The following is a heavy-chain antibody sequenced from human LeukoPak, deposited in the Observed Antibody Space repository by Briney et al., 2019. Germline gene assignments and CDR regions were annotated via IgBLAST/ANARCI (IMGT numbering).Heavy chain of an antibody. D-gene: IGHD3-3*01. CDR2: ISSSSSYI. V-gene: IGHV3-21*01. Sequence: PGGSLRLSCAASGFTFSSYSMNWVRQAPGKGLEWVSSISSSSSYIYYADSVKGRFTISRDNAKNTLYLQMNSLRAEDTAVYYCARGLRIFGALLLGGAFDIWGQGTMVTVSS. CDR3: ARGLRIFGALLLGGAFDI. J-gene: IGHJ3*02. CDR1: GFTFSSYS.